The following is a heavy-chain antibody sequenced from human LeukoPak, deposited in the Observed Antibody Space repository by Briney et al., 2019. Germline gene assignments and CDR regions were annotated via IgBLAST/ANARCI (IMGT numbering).Heavy chain of an antibody. CDR3: ARYNVYYGSGSYPEYFRH. D-gene: IGHD3-10*01. CDR1: GFTFSSYE. CDR2: ISSSGSTI. J-gene: IGHJ1*01. Sequence: GGSLRLSCAASGFTFSSYEMNWVRQAPGKGREWVSYISSSGSTIYYAGSVKGRFTISRDNAKNSLYLQMNSLRAEDTAVYYCARYNVYYGSGSYPEYFRHWGQGTLVTVSS. V-gene: IGHV3-48*03.